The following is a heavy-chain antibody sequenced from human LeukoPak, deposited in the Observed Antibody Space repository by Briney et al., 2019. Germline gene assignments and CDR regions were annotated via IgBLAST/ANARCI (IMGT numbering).Heavy chain of an antibody. CDR2: IYTSGST. CDR3: ARARVVEPFDY. J-gene: IGHJ4*02. V-gene: IGHV4-61*02. D-gene: IGHD4-23*01. CDR1: GGSLIRGSYY. Sequence: SQTLSLTCTVAGGSLIRGSYYWNWIRQPAGKGLEWIGRIYTSGSTTYNPSLKSRVTISLDTSKNHFSLKLTSVTAANTAVYYCARARVVEPFDYWGQGTLVTVSS.